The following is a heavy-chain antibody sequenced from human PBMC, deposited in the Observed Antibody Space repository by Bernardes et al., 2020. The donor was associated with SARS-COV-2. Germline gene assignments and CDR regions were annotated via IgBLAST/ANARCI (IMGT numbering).Heavy chain of an antibody. CDR1: GFTFSSYT. CDR3: ARVDFSNLYYFDY. CDR2: ISTSSTYI. V-gene: IGHV3-21*06. Sequence: GGSLRLSCAASGFTFSSYTMNWVRQAPGKGLEWVSSISTSSTYISYSDSVRGRFTISRDNAKSSVYLQMNSLRVDDTAVYYCARVDFSNLYYFDYWGQGTPVTVS. J-gene: IGHJ4*02. D-gene: IGHD4-4*01.